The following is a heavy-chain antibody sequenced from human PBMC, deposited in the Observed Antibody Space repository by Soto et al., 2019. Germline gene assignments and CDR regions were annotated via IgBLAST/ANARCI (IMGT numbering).Heavy chain of an antibody. V-gene: IGHV3-30-3*01. CDR3: ARSPGDIFNFYFDY. Sequence: PGGSLRLSCAASGFIFSSYSTHWVRQAPGKGLEWVAVISYDGGHKYYADSVKGRFTISRDNSKSTLYLQMNSLRPEDTAMYYCARSPGDIFNFYFDYWGQGSLVTVSS. CDR1: GFIFSSYS. CDR2: ISYDGGHK. D-gene: IGHD2-15*01. J-gene: IGHJ4*02.